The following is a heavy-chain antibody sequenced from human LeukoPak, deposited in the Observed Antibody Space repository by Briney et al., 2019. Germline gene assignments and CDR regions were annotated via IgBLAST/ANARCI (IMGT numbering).Heavy chain of an antibody. CDR1: GFTFSSYS. J-gene: IGHJ5*02. D-gene: IGHD3-10*01. Sequence: PGGSLRLSCAASGFTFSSYSMNWVRRAPGKGLEWVSSISSSSSYIYYADSVKGRFTISRDNAKNSLYLQMNSLRAEDTAVYYCAREGYYGSGSYYPDWFDPWGQGTLVTVSS. CDR3: AREGYYGSGSYYPDWFDP. CDR2: ISSSSSYI. V-gene: IGHV3-21*01.